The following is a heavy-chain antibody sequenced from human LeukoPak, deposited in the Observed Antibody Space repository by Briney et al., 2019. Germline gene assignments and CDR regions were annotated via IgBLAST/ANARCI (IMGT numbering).Heavy chain of an antibody. J-gene: IGHJ4*02. Sequence: GASVKVSFKASGYTFTGYYMHWVRQAPGQGLEWTGWINPNSGGTNYAQKFQGRVTMTRDTSISTAYMELSRLRSDDTAVYYCARGGQYVLHYDSSGYPPRGHWGQGTLVTVSS. CDR3: ARGGQYVLHYDSSGYPPRGH. D-gene: IGHD3-22*01. V-gene: IGHV1-2*02. CDR1: GYTFTGYY. CDR2: INPNSGGT.